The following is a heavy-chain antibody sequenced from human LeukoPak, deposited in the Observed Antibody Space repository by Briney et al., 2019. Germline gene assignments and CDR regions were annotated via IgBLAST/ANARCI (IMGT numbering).Heavy chain of an antibody. D-gene: IGHD4-17*01. V-gene: IGHV3-66*02. Sequence: GGSLRLSCAASGFTVSNSYMIWVRQAPGKGLEWVSIIYGGGSTYYADSVKGRFTISRDNSKNTLYLQMNSLRVEDTAVYYCGRPHYGDAIDYWGQGTLVTVYS. CDR3: GRPHYGDAIDY. CDR2: IYGGGST. CDR1: GFTVSNSY. J-gene: IGHJ4*02.